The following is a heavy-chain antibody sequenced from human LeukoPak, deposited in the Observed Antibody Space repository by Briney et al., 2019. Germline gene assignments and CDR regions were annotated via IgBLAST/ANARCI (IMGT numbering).Heavy chain of an antibody. CDR2: IRRKADGGTT. V-gene: IGHV3-15*01. Sequence: GGSLRLSCAASGSRYSDAWMSWVRQAPGKGLEWVGRIRRKADGGTTDYAAPVKGRLTVSRDDSRDTLYLQMSSLKTEDTAVYYCTTVAGTYSAEYFDHWGQGTLVTVSS. CDR3: TTVAGTYSAEYFDH. D-gene: IGHD2-15*01. CDR1: GSRYSDAW. J-gene: IGHJ1*01.